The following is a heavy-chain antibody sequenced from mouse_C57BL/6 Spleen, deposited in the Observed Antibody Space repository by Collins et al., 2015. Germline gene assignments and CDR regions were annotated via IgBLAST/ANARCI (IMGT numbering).Heavy chain of an antibody. CDR3: ARGDSSYCFDY. D-gene: IGHD1-1*01. Sequence: QVQLQQPGAELVMPGASVKLSCKASGYTFTSYWMHWVKQRPGQGLEWIGEIDPSDSYTNYNQKFKGKSTLTVDKSSSTAYMQLSSLTSEDSAVYYCARGDSSYCFDYWGQGTTLTVSS. V-gene: IGHV1-69*01. CDR2: IDPSDSYT. J-gene: IGHJ2*01. CDR1: GYTFTSYW.